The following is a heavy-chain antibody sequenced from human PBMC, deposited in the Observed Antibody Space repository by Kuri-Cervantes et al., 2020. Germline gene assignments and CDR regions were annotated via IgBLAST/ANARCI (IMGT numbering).Heavy chain of an antibody. CDR1: GGSISSSNW. V-gene: IGHV4-4*02. J-gene: IGHJ6*02. Sequence: GSLRLSCAVSGGSISSSNWWSWVRQPPGKGLEWIGEIYHSGSTNYNPSLKSRVTISVDKSKNQFSLKLSSVTAADTAVYYCARDRAQGGDYYYGMDVWGQGTTVTVSS. D-gene: IGHD3-10*01. CDR2: IYHSGST. CDR3: ARDRAQGGDYYYGMDV.